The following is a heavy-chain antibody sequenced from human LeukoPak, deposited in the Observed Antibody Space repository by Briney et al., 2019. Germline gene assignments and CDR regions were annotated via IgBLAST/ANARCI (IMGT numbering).Heavy chain of an antibody. J-gene: IGHJ4*02. CDR1: GFTFSSYA. D-gene: IGHD5-12*01. Sequence: GRSLRLSCAASGFTFSSYAMHWVRQAPGKGLEWVAVISYDGSNKYYADSVKGRFTISRDNSKNTLYLQMNSLRAEDTAVYYCAKDLFSGVATIIPFDYWGQGTLVTVSS. V-gene: IGHV3-30-3*01. CDR2: ISYDGSNK. CDR3: AKDLFSGVATIIPFDY.